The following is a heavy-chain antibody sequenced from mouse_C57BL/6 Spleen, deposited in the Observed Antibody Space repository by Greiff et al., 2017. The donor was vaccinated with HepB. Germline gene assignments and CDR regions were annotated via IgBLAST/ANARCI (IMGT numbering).Heavy chain of an antibody. Sequence: EVQLQESGGGLVKPGGSLKLSCAASGFTFSDYGMHWVAYISSGSSTIYYADTVKGRFTISRDNAKNTLFLQMTSLRSEDTAMYYCARRGHGSSYFDYWGQGTTLTVSS. V-gene: IGHV5-17*01. J-gene: IGHJ2*01. CDR2: ISSGSSTI. CDR1: GFTFSDYG. D-gene: IGHD1-1*01. CDR3: ARRGHGSSYFDY.